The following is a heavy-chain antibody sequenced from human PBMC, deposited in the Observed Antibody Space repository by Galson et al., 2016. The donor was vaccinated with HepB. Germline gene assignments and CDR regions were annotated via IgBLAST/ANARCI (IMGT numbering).Heavy chain of an antibody. CDR2: ISENGGST. J-gene: IGHJ2*01. V-gene: IGHV3-23*01. Sequence: SLRLSCAASGFTFKSHSMSWVRQAPGKGLEWVSAISENGGSTHYADSVKGRFTISRDNSKNTLYLQMNSVRAEATAVYYCARDRVWYFDLWGRGTLVTVSS. D-gene: IGHD3-10*01. CDR1: GFTFKSHS. CDR3: ARDRVWYFDL.